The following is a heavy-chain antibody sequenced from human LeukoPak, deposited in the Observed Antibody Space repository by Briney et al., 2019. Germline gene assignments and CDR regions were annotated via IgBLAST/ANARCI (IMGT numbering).Heavy chain of an antibody. CDR2: ISSSSSTI. CDR3: VSLVVPAAKDAFDI. V-gene: IGHV3-48*01. Sequence: PGGSLRLSCAASGFTLSSYSMNWVRQAPGKGLEWVSYISSSSSTIYYADSVKGRFTISRDNAKNSLYLQMNSLRAEDTAVYYCVSLVVPAAKDAFDIWGQGTMVTVSS. CDR1: GFTLSSYS. J-gene: IGHJ3*02. D-gene: IGHD2-2*01.